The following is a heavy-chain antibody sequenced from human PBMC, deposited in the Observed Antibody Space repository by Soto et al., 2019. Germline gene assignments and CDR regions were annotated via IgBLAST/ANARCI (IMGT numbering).Heavy chain of an antibody. CDR2: IIPIFGTA. J-gene: IGHJ4*02. V-gene: IGHV1-69*12. D-gene: IGHD2-15*01. Sequence: QVQLVQSGAEVKKPGSSVKVSCKASGGTFSSYAISWVRQAPGQGLEWMGGIIPIFGTANYAKKFQGSVTITADDSTSTAYMDLSSLRSEDTAVYYCARESRYCSGGSCYFLPGIDYWGQGTLVTVSS. CDR1: GGTFSSYA. CDR3: ARESRYCSGGSCYFLPGIDY.